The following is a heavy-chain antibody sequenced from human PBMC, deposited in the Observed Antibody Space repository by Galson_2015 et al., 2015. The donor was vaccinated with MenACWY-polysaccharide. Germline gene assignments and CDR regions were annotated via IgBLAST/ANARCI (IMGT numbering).Heavy chain of an antibody. CDR1: GFTFNTYA. CDR3: AKSLAVAGTWATFDL. J-gene: IGHJ3*01. D-gene: IGHD6-19*01. Sequence: SLRLSCAASGFTFNTYAMGWVRQAPGKGLDWVSVISGGGGRAYYTDSVKGRFTISRDNSKNTMYMEMTSLRAEDTAVYSCAKSLAVAGTWATFDLWGLGTMVTVSS. CDR2: ISGGGGRA. V-gene: IGHV3-23*01.